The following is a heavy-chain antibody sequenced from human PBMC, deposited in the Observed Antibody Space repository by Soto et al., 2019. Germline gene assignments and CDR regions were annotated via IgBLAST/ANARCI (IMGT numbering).Heavy chain of an antibody. Sequence: SETLSLTCSVPGGAISNGHWWSWVRQPPGKALEWIAEIYHNENTNYNPSLKSRVTISVDKSKNQFSLNLISVTAADTAMYYCAGDQVAASGTAFNIWGQGTKVT. CDR2: IYHNENT. J-gene: IGHJ3*02. V-gene: IGHV4-4*02. CDR1: GGAISNGHW. D-gene: IGHD6-13*01. CDR3: AGDQVAASGTAFNI.